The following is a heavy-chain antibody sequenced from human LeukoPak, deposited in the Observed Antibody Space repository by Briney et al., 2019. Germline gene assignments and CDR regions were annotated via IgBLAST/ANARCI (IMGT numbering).Heavy chain of an antibody. D-gene: IGHD6-13*01. CDR2: IYPGNSDT. CDR3: ARRDSYSSSWDRRRNWFDP. V-gene: IGHV5-51*01. Sequence: GESLKISCKGSGYSFTSYWIGWVRQMPGKGLEWMGIIYPGNSDTRYSPSFQGQVTISADKSISTAYLQWSSLKASDTAMYYCARRDSYSSSWDRRRNWFDPWGQGTLVTVSS. J-gene: IGHJ5*02. CDR1: GYSFTSYW.